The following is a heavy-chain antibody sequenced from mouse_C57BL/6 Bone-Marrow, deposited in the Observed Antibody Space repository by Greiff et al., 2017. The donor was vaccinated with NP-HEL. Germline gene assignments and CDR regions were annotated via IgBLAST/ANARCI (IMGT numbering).Heavy chain of an antibody. CDR3: ARRSNFDDARDY. V-gene: IGHV1-47*01. CDR2: FHPYNDDT. J-gene: IGHJ4*01. Sequence: QVQLQQSGAELVKPGASVKMSCKASGYTFTTYPIAWMKQSPGQCLEWIGNFHPYNDDTQYNDKFKGQATLTVETSSSTVYLDLSRLTSGDSDFYYWARRSNFDDARDYWGQGPSVTVSS. D-gene: IGHD1-1*01. CDR1: GYTFTTYP.